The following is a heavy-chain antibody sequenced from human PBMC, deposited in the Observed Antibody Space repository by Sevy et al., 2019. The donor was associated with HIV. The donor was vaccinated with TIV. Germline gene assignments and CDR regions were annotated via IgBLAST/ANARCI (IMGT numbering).Heavy chain of an antibody. V-gene: IGHV3-30-3*01. Sequence: GGSLRLSCAASGFTFSSYAMHWVRQAPGKGLEWVAVISYDGSNKYYADSVKGRFPISRDNSMNTLYLQMNSLRAEDTDVYYCARDDLARNYYDSSGYYPGFDPWGQGTLVTVSS. J-gene: IGHJ5*02. CDR3: ARDDLARNYYDSSGYYPGFDP. CDR1: GFTFSSYA. CDR2: ISYDGSNK. D-gene: IGHD3-22*01.